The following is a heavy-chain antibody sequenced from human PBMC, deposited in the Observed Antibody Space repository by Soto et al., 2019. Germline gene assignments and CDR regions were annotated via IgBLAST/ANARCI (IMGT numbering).Heavy chain of an antibody. V-gene: IGHV3-9*01. Sequence: GGSLRLSCAASGFTFDDYAMHWVRQAPGKGLEWVSGISWNSGSIGYADSVKGRFTISRDNAKNSLYLQMNSLRAEDTALYYCAKATGGYYDSSGYFDYWGQGTLVTVSS. CDR2: ISWNSGSI. CDR3: AKATGGYYDSSGYFDY. CDR1: GFTFDDYA. D-gene: IGHD3-22*01. J-gene: IGHJ4*02.